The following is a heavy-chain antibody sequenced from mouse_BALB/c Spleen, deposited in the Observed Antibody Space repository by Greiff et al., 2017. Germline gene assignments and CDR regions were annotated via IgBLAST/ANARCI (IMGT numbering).Heavy chain of an antibody. CDR3: ARGPWYFDV. J-gene: IGHJ1*01. V-gene: IGHV1-7*01. Sequence: VQLQQSGPELAKPGASVKMSCKASGYTFTSYWMHWVKQRPGQGLEWIGYINPSTGYTEYNQKFKDKATLTADKSSSTAYMQLSSLTSEDSAVYYCARGPWYFDVWGAGTTVTVSS. CDR2: INPSTGYT. CDR1: GYTFTSYW.